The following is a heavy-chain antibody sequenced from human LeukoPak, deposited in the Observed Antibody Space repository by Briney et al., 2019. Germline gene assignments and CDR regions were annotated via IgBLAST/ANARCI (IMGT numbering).Heavy chain of an antibody. CDR3: ANGYYDFWSGYPRSDYYYMDV. V-gene: IGHV1-46*01. CDR1: GYTFTSYY. D-gene: IGHD3-3*01. J-gene: IGHJ6*03. CDR2: INPSGGST. Sequence: GASVKVSCKASGYTFTSYYMHWVRQAPGQGLEWMGIINPSGGSTSYAQKFQGRVTMTRDTSTSTVYMELSSLRSEDTAAYYCANGYYDFWSGYPRSDYYYMDVWGKGTTVTVSS.